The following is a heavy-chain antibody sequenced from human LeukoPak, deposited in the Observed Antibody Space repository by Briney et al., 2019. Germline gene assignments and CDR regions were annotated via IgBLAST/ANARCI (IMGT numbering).Heavy chain of an antibody. V-gene: IGHV3-15*01. CDR2: IKSKTDGGTT. Sequence: GGSLRLSCAASGFTFSNAWMSWVRQAPGKGLEWVGRIKSKTDGGTTDYAAPVKGRFTISRDDSKNTLYLQMNSLKTEDTAVYYCTTGYDSSGYWHPIPLIWGQGTMVTVSS. J-gene: IGHJ3*02. D-gene: IGHD3-22*01. CDR3: TTGYDSSGYWHPIPLI. CDR1: GFTFSNAW.